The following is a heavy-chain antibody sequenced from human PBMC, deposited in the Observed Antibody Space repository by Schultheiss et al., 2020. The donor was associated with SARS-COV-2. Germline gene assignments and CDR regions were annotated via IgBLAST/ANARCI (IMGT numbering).Heavy chain of an antibody. V-gene: IGHV3-23*01. Sequence: GESLKISCAASGFTFSSYAMSWVRQAPGKGLEWVSAISGSGGSTYYADSVKGRFTISRDNSKNTLYLQMNSLRAEDTAVYYCAKDLPYGDYALDYWGQGTLVTVSS. CDR3: AKDLPYGDYALDY. D-gene: IGHD4-17*01. CDR1: GFTFSSYA. CDR2: ISGSGGST. J-gene: IGHJ4*02.